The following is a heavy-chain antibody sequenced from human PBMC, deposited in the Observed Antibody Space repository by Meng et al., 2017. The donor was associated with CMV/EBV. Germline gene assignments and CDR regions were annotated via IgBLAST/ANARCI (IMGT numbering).Heavy chain of an antibody. CDR3: TTVVGMIVVVI. CDR2: IYSDGST. J-gene: IGHJ4*02. Sequence: GGSLRLSCAASGFTVSSNYMSWVRQAPGKGLEWVSVIYSDGSTYYADSVKGRFTISRDNSKNTLYLQMNSLKTEDTAVYYCTTVVGMIVVVIWGQGTLVTVSS. CDR1: GFTVSSNY. D-gene: IGHD3-22*01. V-gene: IGHV3-53*01.